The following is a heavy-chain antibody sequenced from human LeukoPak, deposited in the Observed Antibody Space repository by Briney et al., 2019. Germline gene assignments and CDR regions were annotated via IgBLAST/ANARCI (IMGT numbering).Heavy chain of an antibody. Sequence: GGSLRLSCAASGFTFSSYGMHWVRQAPGKGLEWVAFIRYDGSNKYYADSVKGRFTISRDNSKNTLYLQMNSLRAEDTAVYYCAKDAYRLPLTATDYWGQGTLITVSS. V-gene: IGHV3-30*02. CDR2: IRYDGSNK. CDR1: GFTFSSYG. D-gene: IGHD2-21*02. J-gene: IGHJ4*02. CDR3: AKDAYRLPLTATDY.